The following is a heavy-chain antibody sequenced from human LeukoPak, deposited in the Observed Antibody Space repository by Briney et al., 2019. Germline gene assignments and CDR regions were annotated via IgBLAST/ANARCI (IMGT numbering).Heavy chain of an antibody. D-gene: IGHD2-15*01. Sequence: GGSLRLSCAASGFTFSSYSMNWVRQAPGKGLEWVSSISSSSSYIYYADSVKGRFTISRDNAKNSLYLQMNSLRAEDTAVYYCARVVAAYAFDIWGQGTMVTDSS. CDR2: ISSSSSYI. J-gene: IGHJ3*02. CDR1: GFTFSSYS. CDR3: ARVVAAYAFDI. V-gene: IGHV3-21*01.